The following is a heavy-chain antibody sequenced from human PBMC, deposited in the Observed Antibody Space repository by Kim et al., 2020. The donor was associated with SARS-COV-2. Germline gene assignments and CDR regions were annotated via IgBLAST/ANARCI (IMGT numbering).Heavy chain of an antibody. V-gene: IGHV4-39*01. J-gene: IGHJ4*01. CDR2: IYYSGST. D-gene: IGHD3-10*01. CDR1: GGSISSSSYY. CDR3: ASARSGSYYNAGEYFD. Sequence: SETLSLTCTVSGGSISSSSYYWGWIRQPPGKGLEGIGSIYYSGSTYYNPSLKRRVTISVDTSKNQFCLKLSSVTAADTAVYYCASARSGSYYNAGEYFD.